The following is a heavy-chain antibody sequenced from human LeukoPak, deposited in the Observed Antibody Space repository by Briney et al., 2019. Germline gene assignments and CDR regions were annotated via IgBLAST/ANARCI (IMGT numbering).Heavy chain of an antibody. CDR2: ISSSSSYI. D-gene: IGHD6-6*01. CDR1: GYTFSSYS. Sequence: GGSLRLSCAASGYTFSSYSMNWVRQAPGKGLEWVSSISSSSSYIYYADSVKGRFTISRDNSKNTLYLQMNSLRAEDTAVYYCAKEKGRGSIAARPEYFQHWGQGTLVTVSS. J-gene: IGHJ1*01. V-gene: IGHV3-21*04. CDR3: AKEKGRGSIAARPEYFQH.